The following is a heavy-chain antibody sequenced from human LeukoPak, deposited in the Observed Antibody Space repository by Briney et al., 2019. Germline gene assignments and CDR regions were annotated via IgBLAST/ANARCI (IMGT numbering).Heavy chain of an antibody. Sequence: PSETLSLTCAVYGGSFSGYYWSWIRQPPGKGLEWIGEINHSGSTNYNPSLKSRVTISVDTSKNQFSLKLSSVTAADTAVYYCARVYVLRFLEWHRGFDYWGQGTLVTVSS. CDR3: ARVYVLRFLEWHRGFDY. V-gene: IGHV4-34*01. D-gene: IGHD3-3*01. J-gene: IGHJ4*02. CDR1: GGSFSGYY. CDR2: INHSGST.